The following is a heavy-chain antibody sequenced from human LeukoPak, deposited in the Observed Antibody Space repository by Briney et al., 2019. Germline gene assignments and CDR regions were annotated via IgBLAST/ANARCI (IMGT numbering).Heavy chain of an antibody. V-gene: IGHV3-23*01. J-gene: IGHJ4*02. CDR2: ISGSGGST. CDR3: AKTGGSSWYMDY. D-gene: IGHD6-13*01. CDR1: GFTFSSYA. Sequence: PGGSLRLSCAASGFTFSSYAMSWVRQAPGKGLEWVSAISGSGGSTYYADSVKGRFTISRDNSKNTLYLQMNSVRAEDTAIYYCAKTGGSSWYMDYWGQGTLVTVSS.